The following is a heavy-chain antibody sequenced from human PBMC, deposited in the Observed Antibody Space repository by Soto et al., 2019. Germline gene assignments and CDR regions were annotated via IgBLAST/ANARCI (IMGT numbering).Heavy chain of an antibody. CDR3: ASDVTPGGSSAFDI. Sequence: QVQLVESGGGVVQPGRSLRLSCAASGFTFNSYAMHWVRQAPGKGLEWVAVISYDGSDKYYADSVKGRFTISRDNSKNTLYVKMNSLRAEDTAVYYCASDVTPGGSSAFDIWGQGTMVTVSS. V-gene: IGHV3-30-3*01. J-gene: IGHJ3*02. CDR2: ISYDGSDK. D-gene: IGHD2-15*01. CDR1: GFTFNSYA.